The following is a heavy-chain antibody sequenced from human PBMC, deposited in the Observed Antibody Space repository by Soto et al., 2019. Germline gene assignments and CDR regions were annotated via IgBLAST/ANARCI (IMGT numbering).Heavy chain of an antibody. CDR1: GGTFSSYA. CDR3: ARDQYYYDSSGYYDY. Sequence: ASVKVSCKASGGTFSSYAISWVRQAPGQGLEWMGGIIPIFGTANYAQKFQGRVTITADESTSTAYMELSSLRSEDTAVYYCARDQYYYDSSGYYDYWGQGTLVTVSS. CDR2: IIPIFGTA. V-gene: IGHV1-69*13. D-gene: IGHD3-22*01. J-gene: IGHJ4*02.